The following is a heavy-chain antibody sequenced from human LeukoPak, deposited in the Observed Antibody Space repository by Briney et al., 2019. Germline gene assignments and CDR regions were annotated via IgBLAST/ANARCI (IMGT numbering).Heavy chain of an antibody. Sequence: ASVKVSCKASGYTFTGYYMHWVRQAPGQGLEWMGWINPNSGGTNYAQKFQGRVTMTRDTSISTAYMELSRLRSDDTAVYYCARDPDFWSGYSPFDYWGQGTLVTASS. J-gene: IGHJ4*02. D-gene: IGHD3-3*01. CDR2: INPNSGGT. V-gene: IGHV1-2*02. CDR1: GYTFTGYY. CDR3: ARDPDFWSGYSPFDY.